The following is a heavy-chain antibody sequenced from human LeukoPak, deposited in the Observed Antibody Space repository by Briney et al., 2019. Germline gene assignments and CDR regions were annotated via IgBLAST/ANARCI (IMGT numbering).Heavy chain of an antibody. CDR3: ARNSVGAANFDY. CDR2: ITRSRTTT. V-gene: IGHV3-48*02. CDR1: GFTFNSYG. D-gene: IGHD1-26*01. Sequence: PGGSLRLSCAASGFTFNSYGMNWVRQAPGKGLEWVSYITRSRTTTDYADSVKGRFTISRDNAKNSLYLQMNSLRDEDTAVYYCARNSVGAANFDYWGQGTLVTVSS. J-gene: IGHJ4*02.